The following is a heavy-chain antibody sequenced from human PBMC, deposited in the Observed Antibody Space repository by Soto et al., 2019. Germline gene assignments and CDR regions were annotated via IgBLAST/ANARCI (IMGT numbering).Heavy chain of an antibody. V-gene: IGHV1-69*01. CDR3: ARDRGIAVSDPYYYGMDD. CDR1: GGTFSSYA. J-gene: IGHJ6*02. Sequence: QVQLVQSVAEVKKPGSSVKVSCKASGGTFSSYAISWVRPAPGHGLAWMGGLIPIFGTANYAQKFQARVTITSDESTSTAYTELSSRISEDTAVYYCARDRGIAVSDPYYYGMDDWGQATTVTFSS. CDR2: LIPIFGTA. D-gene: IGHD6-19*01.